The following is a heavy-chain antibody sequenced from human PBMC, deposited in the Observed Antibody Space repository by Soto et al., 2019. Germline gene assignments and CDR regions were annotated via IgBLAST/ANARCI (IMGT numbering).Heavy chain of an antibody. J-gene: IGHJ4*02. CDR3: ARGSGYSSGWYWSFDY. Sequence: QIQLVQSGAEVKRPGSSVKVSCKASVGTFSSYTISWVRQAPGQRLEWMGRIIPILCIANYAQKFQGRVTIHAYKSTITASMVLSSLRSEDTAVYYCARGSGYSSGWYWSFDYWGQGTLVTVSS. V-gene: IGHV1-69*02. D-gene: IGHD6-19*01. CDR1: VGTFSSYT. CDR2: IIPILCIA.